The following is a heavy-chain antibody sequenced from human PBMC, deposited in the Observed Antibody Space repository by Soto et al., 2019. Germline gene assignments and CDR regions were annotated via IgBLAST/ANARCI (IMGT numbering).Heavy chain of an antibody. J-gene: IGHJ4*02. Sequence: QVQLVSSGAEVKKPGASVKVSCRASGYTFTDYYIHWVRQAPGQGLQWVGWINPNSGATEYAQKFQGRVTMTRDPSISTVYMEVTRLRSDYTALYFCARAAPLRYSGYALDHWGQGTRVTVAT. CDR2: INPNSGAT. V-gene: IGHV1-2*02. CDR1: GYTFTDYY. CDR3: ARAAPLRYSGYALDH. D-gene: IGHD5-12*01.